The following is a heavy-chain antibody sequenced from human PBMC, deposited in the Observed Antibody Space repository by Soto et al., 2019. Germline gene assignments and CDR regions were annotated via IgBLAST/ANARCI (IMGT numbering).Heavy chain of an antibody. CDR1: GDTFTFYS. CDR3: ASSYGSGYRAFDY. V-gene: IGHV1-69*02. CDR2: INPILSMS. Sequence: QVQLVQSGAEVKKPGSSVRVSCEASGDTFTFYSINWVRQAPGLGLEWVGRINPILSMSNYAQWCQGRITMTADKSTSSAYMKLRSLKYEDTPMYYCASSYGSGYRAFDYWGQGALVTVSS. D-gene: IGHD3-10*01. J-gene: IGHJ4*02.